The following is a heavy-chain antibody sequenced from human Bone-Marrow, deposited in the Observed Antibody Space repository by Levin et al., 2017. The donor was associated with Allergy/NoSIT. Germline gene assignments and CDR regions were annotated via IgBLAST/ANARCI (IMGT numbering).Heavy chain of an antibody. D-gene: IGHD3-16*02. CDR1: GFTFSSYS. Sequence: PGGSLRLSCAASGFTFSSYSMNWVRQAPGKGLEWVSYTDASSTTIYYADSVKGRFTISRDNARNSLYLEGNSLRDGDTAVYYCAREGERYDYVWGTYREGVDAFDIWGQGTVVTVSS. V-gene: IGHV3-48*02. CDR2: TDASSTTI. CDR3: AREGERYDYVWGTYREGVDAFDI. J-gene: IGHJ3*02.